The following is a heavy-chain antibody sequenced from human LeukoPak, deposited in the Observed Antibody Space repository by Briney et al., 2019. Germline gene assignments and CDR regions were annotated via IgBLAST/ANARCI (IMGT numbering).Heavy chain of an antibody. V-gene: IGHV1-69*13. CDR2: IIPIFGTA. D-gene: IGHD3-10*01. J-gene: IGHJ6*03. CDR1: GGTFSSYA. CDR3: ASVPITVVREYYYMDV. Sequence: ASVKVSCKASGGTFSSYAISWVRQAPGQGLEWMGGIIPIFGTANYAQKFQGRVTITADESTSTAYMELSSLRSEDTAVYYCASVPITVVREYYYMDVWGKGTTVTISS.